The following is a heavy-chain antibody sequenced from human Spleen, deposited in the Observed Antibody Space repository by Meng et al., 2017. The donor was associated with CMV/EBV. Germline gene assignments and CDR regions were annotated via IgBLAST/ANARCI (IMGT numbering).Heavy chain of an antibody. CDR2: IYYSGST. CDR3: AKGDTIFGVAKG. V-gene: IGHV4-39*07. J-gene: IGHJ4*02. D-gene: IGHD3-3*01. CDR1: GGSISSSSYY. Sequence: GSLRLSCTVSGGSISSSSYYWGWIRQPPGKGLEWIGSIYYSGSTYYNPSLKSRVTISVDTSKNQFSLKLSSVTAADTAVYYCAKGDTIFGVAKGWGQGTLVTVSS.